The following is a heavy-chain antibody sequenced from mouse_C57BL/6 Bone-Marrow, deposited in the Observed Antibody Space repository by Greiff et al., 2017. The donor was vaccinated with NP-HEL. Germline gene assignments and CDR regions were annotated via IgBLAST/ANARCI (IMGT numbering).Heavy chain of an antibody. CDR1: GFTFSSYA. J-gene: IGHJ1*03. CDR2: ISSGGDYI. V-gene: IGHV5-9-1*02. Sequence: EVQVVESGEGLVKPGGSLKLSCAASGFTFSSYAMSWVRQTPEKRLEWVAYISSGGDYIYYADTVKGRFTISRDNARNTLYLQMSSLKSEDTAMYYCTRDRYGSSYWYFDVWGTGTTVTVSS. CDR3: TRDRYGSSYWYFDV. D-gene: IGHD1-1*01.